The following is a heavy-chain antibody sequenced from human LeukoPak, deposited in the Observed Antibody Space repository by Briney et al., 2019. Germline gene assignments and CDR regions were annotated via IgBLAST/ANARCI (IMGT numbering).Heavy chain of an antibody. D-gene: IGHD3/OR15-3a*01. CDR2: ISSSGSTI. J-gene: IGHJ4*02. CDR3: ARGSEQDWYTFKTGVLCLDY. CDR1: GFTFSSYA. Sequence: GGSLRLSCAASGFTFSSYAISWVRQAPGKGLEWVSYISSSGSTIYYADSVKGRFTISRDNAKNSLYLQMNSLRAEDTAVYYCARGSEQDWYTFKTGVLCLDYWGQGTLVTVSS. V-gene: IGHV3-48*03.